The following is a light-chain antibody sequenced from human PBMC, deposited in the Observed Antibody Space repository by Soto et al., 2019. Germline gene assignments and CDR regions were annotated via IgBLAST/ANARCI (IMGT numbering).Light chain of an antibody. Sequence: GDRGTITCRASQSISNYLNWYQQTPGKAPKLLIYASFNLQSGVPSRFSGSGFGTDFTLSISSLEPEDFATFYCQQSYSTPYTFGQGTKLEIK. J-gene: IGKJ2*01. V-gene: IGKV1-39*01. CDR2: ASF. CDR1: QSISNY. CDR3: QQSYSTPYT.